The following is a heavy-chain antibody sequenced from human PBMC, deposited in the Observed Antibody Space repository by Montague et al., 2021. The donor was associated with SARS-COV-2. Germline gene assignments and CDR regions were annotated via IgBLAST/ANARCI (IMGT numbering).Heavy chain of an antibody. D-gene: IGHD6-19*01. CDR2: IYHSGST. CDR1: GGSFSGYY. V-gene: IGHV4-34*01. J-gene: IGHJ4*02. CDR3: ARTGYSSGWHSFDY. Sequence: SETLSLTCAVYGGSFSGYYWSWIRQPPGKGLEWIGEIYHSGSTNYNPSLKSRVIISVDKSKNQFPLKLSSVTAADTAVYYCARTGYSSGWHSFDYWGQGTLVTVSS.